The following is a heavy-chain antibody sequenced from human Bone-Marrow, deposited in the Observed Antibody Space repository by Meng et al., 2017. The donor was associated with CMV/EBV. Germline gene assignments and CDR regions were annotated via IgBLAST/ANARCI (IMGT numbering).Heavy chain of an antibody. V-gene: IGHV3-30-3*01. Sequence: GESLKISCIASGFTFGDYAMSWVRQAPGKGLEWVAVISYDGSNKYYADSVKGRFTISRDNSKNTLYLQMNSLRAEDTAVYYCARDLSASYVIVVVPAARPGYWGQGTLVTVSS. CDR2: ISYDGSNK. D-gene: IGHD2-2*02. CDR1: GFTFGDYA. J-gene: IGHJ4*02. CDR3: ARDLSASYVIVVVPAARPGY.